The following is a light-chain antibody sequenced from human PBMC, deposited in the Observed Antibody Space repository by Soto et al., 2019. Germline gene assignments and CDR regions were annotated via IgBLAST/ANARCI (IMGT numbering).Light chain of an antibody. Sequence: EIVLTQSPGTLSLSPGERVTLSCRSSQSVSSTYLAWYQQKPGQAPRLLIYGASSRATGIPDRFSGSASGTDFTLTISRLEPEDFAVYYCKQFGSSPLYTFGQGTKLEIK. CDR1: QSVSSTY. CDR3: KQFGSSPLYT. J-gene: IGKJ2*01. CDR2: GAS. V-gene: IGKV3-20*01.